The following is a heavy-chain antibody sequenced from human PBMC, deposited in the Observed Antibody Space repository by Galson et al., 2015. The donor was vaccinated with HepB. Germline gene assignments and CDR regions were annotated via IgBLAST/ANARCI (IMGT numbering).Heavy chain of an antibody. CDR1: GFSMSNYG. CDR2: IWFDGSNK. CDR3: ARAPTMEWLLDY. D-gene: IGHD3-3*01. Sequence: SLRLSCAASGFSMSNYGMHWVRQAPGKGLEWVAVIWFDGSNKYYRDSAKGRFTISSDISKNTLYLQMNSLRVEDTAVYYCARAPTMEWLLDYWGQGTLVTVSS. V-gene: IGHV3-33*01. J-gene: IGHJ4*02.